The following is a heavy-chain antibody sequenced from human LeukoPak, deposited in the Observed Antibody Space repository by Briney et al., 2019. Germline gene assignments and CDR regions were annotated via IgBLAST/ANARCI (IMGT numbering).Heavy chain of an antibody. Sequence: SETLSLTCTVSGGSISSYYWSWIRQPPGKGLEWIGYIYYSGSTNYNPSLKSRVTISVDTSKNQFSLKLSSVTAADTAVYYCARDSSSWSTASYMDVWGKGTTVTVSS. CDR1: GGSISSYY. CDR3: ARDSSSWSTASYMDV. CDR2: IYYSGST. J-gene: IGHJ6*03. V-gene: IGHV4-59*01. D-gene: IGHD6-13*01.